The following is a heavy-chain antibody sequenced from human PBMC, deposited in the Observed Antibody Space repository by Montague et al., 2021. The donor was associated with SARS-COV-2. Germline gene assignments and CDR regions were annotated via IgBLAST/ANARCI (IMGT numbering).Heavy chain of an antibody. CDR3: ARHVTFGGVVVALDY. CDR1: GASITTYD. D-gene: IGHD3-16*02. V-gene: IGHV4-59*08. CDR2: IFQSRTT. Sequence: SETLSLTCSVSGASITTYDWSWIRQAPGKGREWMWYIFQSRTTYFNPSLRIRIAISVDTSKNQFSLKATSVTAADSAVYYCARHVTFGGVVVALDYWGQGQMVTVSS. J-gene: IGHJ4*02.